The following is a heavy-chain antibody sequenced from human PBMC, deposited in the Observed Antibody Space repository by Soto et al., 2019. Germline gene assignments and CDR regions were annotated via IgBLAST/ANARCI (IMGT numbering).Heavy chain of an antibody. Sequence: EVQLLESGGGLVQPGGSLRLSCAASGFTFSSYAMSWVRQAPGKGLEWVSAISGSGGSTYYADSVKGRFTISRDNSKNRLYLQMNSLRAEDRAVYYCANGAPYDSTRANFDYWGQGTLVTVSS. J-gene: IGHJ4*02. CDR2: ISGSGGST. D-gene: IGHD3-22*01. CDR1: GFTFSSYA. CDR3: ANGAPYDSTRANFDY. V-gene: IGHV3-23*01.